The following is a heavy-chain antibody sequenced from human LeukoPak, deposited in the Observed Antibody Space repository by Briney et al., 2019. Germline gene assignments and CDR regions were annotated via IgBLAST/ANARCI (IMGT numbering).Heavy chain of an antibody. CDR1: GFTFSSYS. D-gene: IGHD6-19*01. V-gene: IGHV3-48*04. CDR3: VRGASGWSLGY. J-gene: IGHJ4*02. Sequence: GGSLRLSCAASGFTFSSYSMSWVRQAPGKGLEWLSYISSSSETIYYADSVKGRFTISRDNAKNSLYLQMNSLRAEDTAVYYCVRGASGWSLGYWGQGSLVTVSS. CDR2: ISSSSETI.